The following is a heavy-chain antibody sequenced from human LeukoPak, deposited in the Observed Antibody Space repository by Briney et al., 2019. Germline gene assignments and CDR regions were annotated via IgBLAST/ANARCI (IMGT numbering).Heavy chain of an antibody. CDR2: IADDGNNK. CDR1: RFTVSSYG. D-gene: IGHD6-13*01. V-gene: IGHV3-30*18. J-gene: IGHJ6*02. CDR3: AKPPTYSSSWYGMDV. Sequence: GGSLRLSCAASRFTVSSYGMHWVREAPGKGLERVAVIADDGNNKYYADSVRGRFTISRDNSKNTLYLQMNSQRAEDTAIYYCAKPPTYSSSWYGMDVWGQGTTVTVSS.